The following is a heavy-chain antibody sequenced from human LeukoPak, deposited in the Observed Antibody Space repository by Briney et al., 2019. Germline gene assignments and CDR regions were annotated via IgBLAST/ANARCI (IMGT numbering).Heavy chain of an antibody. D-gene: IGHD3-10*01. CDR2: VYYSGST. CDR3: AGDYGSGSYRFDY. J-gene: IGHJ4*02. CDR1: GGSISSGDYY. Sequence: SETLSLTCTVSGGSISSGDYYWRWIRQPPGRGLEWIGYVYYSGSTTYNPSLKSRVTMSLDTSKNQFSLKLSSVTAADTAVYYCAGDYGSGSYRFDYWGQGTLVTVSS. V-gene: IGHV4-61*08.